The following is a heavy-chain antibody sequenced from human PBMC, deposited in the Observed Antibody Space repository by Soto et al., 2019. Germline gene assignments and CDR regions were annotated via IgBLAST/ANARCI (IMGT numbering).Heavy chain of an antibody. CDR1: GGSISSYY. CDR2: IYYSGST. D-gene: IGHD3-3*01. CDR3: ARDHAAITIFGVVSGNWFDP. Sequence: SETLSLTCTVSGGSISSYYWSWIRQPPGKGLEWIGYIYYSGSTNYNPSLKSRVTISVDTSKNQFSLKLSSVTAADTAVYYCARDHAAITIFGVVSGNWFDPWGQGTLVTVSS. V-gene: IGHV4-59*01. J-gene: IGHJ5*02.